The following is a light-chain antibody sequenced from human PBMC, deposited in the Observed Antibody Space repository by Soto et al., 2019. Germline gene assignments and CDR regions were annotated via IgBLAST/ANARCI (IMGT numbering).Light chain of an antibody. V-gene: IGKV3-11*01. CDR3: QQRSNWPKLT. CDR2: DAS. J-gene: IGKJ4*01. CDR1: QRVSSY. Sequence: EIVLTQSPATLSLSPGERATLSCRASQRVSSYLAWYQQKPGQAPRLLIYDASNRATAIPARFSGSGSGTDFTLTISSLEPEDFAVYYCQQRSNWPKLTFGGGTKVEIK.